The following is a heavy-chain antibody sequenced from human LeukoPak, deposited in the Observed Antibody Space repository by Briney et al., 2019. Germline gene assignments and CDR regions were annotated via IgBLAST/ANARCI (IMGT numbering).Heavy chain of an antibody. V-gene: IGHV4-34*01. CDR2: INHSGST. Sequence: PSETLSLTCAVYGGSFSGYYWSWIRQPPGKGLEWIGEINHSGSTNYNPTLRSRVTMSVDTSKNQFSLKLTSVTAADTAVYYCASLRSSGSGSFPTDWGQGILVTVSS. CDR1: GGSFSGYY. J-gene: IGHJ4*02. CDR3: ASLRSSGSGSFPTD. D-gene: IGHD3-10*01.